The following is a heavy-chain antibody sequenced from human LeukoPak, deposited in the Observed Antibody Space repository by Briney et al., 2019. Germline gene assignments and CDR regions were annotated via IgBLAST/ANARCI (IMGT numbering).Heavy chain of an antibody. CDR1: GYRLDRYW. Sequence: GESLRISCYGSGYRLDRYWIAWVRQMPGKGLEWIGTIYPGDSDTRYSPSFQGQVTISADKSISTAYLEWSNQKVSDTAMYYCVRQIVGVYSDTSLSLEPFDFWGQGTLVTVYS. D-gene: IGHD3-16*01. J-gene: IGHJ4*02. V-gene: IGHV5-51*01. CDR2: IYPGDSDT. CDR3: VRQIVGVYSDTSLSLEPFDF.